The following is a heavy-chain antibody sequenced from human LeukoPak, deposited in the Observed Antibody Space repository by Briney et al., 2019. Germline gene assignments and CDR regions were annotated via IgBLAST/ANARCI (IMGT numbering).Heavy chain of an antibody. CDR3: AKLTYGSGTYGAFDY. D-gene: IGHD3-10*01. V-gene: IGHV3-23*01. CDR1: GFTFSSYG. Sequence: GGSLRLSCAATGFTFSSYGMSWVRQAPGKGLEWVSGIRGSGDITFYADSVKGRFTISRDNSKNTLYLQMNSLRAEDTAVYYCAKLTYGSGTYGAFDYWGQGTLVTVST. CDR2: IRGSGDIT. J-gene: IGHJ4*02.